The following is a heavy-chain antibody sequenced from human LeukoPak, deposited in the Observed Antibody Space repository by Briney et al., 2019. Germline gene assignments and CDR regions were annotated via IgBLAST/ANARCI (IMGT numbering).Heavy chain of an antibody. CDR3: AVALRYFDWVNPSLDY. Sequence: ASVKVSCKASGYTFTSYGISWVRQAPGQGLEWMGWISAYNGNTNYAQKLQGRVTMTTDTSTSTAYMELRSLRSDDTAVYYCAVALRYFDWVNPSLDYWGQGTLVTVSS. D-gene: IGHD3-9*01. CDR2: ISAYNGNT. CDR1: GYTFTSYG. J-gene: IGHJ4*02. V-gene: IGHV1-18*01.